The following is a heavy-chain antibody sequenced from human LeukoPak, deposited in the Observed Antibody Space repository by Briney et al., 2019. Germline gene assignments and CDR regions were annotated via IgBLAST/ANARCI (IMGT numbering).Heavy chain of an antibody. CDR1: GGSISSYY. Sequence: SETLSLTCTVSGGSISSYYWSWIRQPPGKGLEWIGYIYYSGSTYYNPSLKSRVTISLDTSKNQFSLKLSSVTAADTAAYYCARARATAPFFFDYWGQGTLVTVSS. D-gene: IGHD5-18*01. J-gene: IGHJ4*02. CDR3: ARARATAPFFFDY. CDR2: IYYSGST. V-gene: IGHV4-59*12.